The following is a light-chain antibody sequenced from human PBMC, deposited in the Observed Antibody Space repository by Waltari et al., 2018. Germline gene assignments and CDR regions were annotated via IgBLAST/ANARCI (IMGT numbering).Light chain of an antibody. CDR2: DVS. Sequence: QSALTQPASVSGSPGQSIHISCTGTSRDVGGYNFVSWYQQHPGKAPRLMIYDVSDRPSGVSNRFSGSKSGNTASLTISGLQAEDEADYYCSSYTSSSSYVFATGTKVTVL. CDR3: SSYTSSSSYV. V-gene: IGLV2-14*03. J-gene: IGLJ1*01. CDR1: SRDVGGYNF.